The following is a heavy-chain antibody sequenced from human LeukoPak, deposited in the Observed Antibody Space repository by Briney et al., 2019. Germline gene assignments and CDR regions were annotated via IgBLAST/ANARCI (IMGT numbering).Heavy chain of an antibody. Sequence: HTGGSLRLSCAASGFTFSSYAMSWVRQAPGKGLEWVSAISGSGGSTYYADSVKGRFTISRDNSKNTLYPQMNSLRAEDTAVYYCAKSPYCSGGSCYYRNWFDPWGQGTLITVSS. D-gene: IGHD2-15*01. CDR3: AKSPYCSGGSCYYRNWFDP. V-gene: IGHV3-23*01. J-gene: IGHJ5*02. CDR2: ISGSGGST. CDR1: GFTFSSYA.